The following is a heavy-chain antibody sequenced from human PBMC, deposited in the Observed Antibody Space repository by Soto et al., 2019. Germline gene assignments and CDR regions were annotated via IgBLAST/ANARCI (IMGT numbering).Heavy chain of an antibody. CDR3: ARLVACSGGSCRFDP. V-gene: IGHV4-39*01. CDR2: INYSGTT. J-gene: IGHJ5*02. D-gene: IGHD2-15*01. Sequence: QLQLQESGPGLVTPSETLSLTCTVSGGSISSSSYYWAWIRQPPGKGLEWIGSINYSGTTYYIASLKSRVTISIDTSKNQFSLRLNSVTAADTAVYYWARLVACSGGSCRFDPWGQGTLVTVSS. CDR1: GGSISSSSYY.